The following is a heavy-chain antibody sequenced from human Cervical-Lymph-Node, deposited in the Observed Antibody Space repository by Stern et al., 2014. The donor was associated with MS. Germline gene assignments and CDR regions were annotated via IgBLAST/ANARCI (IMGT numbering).Heavy chain of an antibody. D-gene: IGHD5-12*01. V-gene: IGHV1-69*06. Sequence: QVQLVQSGAEVKKPWSSVKVSCKASGGTFNNHVISWVRQAHGQGLEWMGGIIPMFGTPNYAQKFQGRVTIIADKSTSTVHMVLRNLSDEDTAMYYCANRDMGYTYGRHDYWGQGTLVTVS. J-gene: IGHJ4*02. CDR3: ANRDMGYTYGRHDY. CDR1: GGTFNNHV. CDR2: IIPMFGTP.